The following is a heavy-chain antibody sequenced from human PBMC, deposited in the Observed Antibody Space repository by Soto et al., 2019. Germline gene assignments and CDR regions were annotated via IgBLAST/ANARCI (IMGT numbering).Heavy chain of an antibody. Sequence: QVPLVESGGGVVQPGRSLRLSCAASGFSFSSYAMHWVRQAPGKGLEWVAVISYDGSNKYYADSVKGRFTISRDNSKNTLYLQMNSLRAEDTAVYYCARIQPELRYFDNWGQGTLVTASS. CDR3: ARIQPELRYFDN. CDR2: ISYDGSNK. V-gene: IGHV3-30-3*01. D-gene: IGHD1-1*01. J-gene: IGHJ4*02. CDR1: GFSFSSYA.